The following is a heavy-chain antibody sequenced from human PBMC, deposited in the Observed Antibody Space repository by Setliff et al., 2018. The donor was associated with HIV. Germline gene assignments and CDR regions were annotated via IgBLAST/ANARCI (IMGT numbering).Heavy chain of an antibody. Sequence: SETLSLTCAVYGGSFSSYYWNWIRQSPGKGLEWIGEMNHSGNTNYNPSLKSRVTISMDMSKNQFSLNLASMTAADTAVYYCARGAGQWLRLVQGDSLAYFDFWGQGMLVTVSS. J-gene: IGHJ4*02. CDR3: ARGAGQWLRLVQGDSLAYFDF. CDR2: MNHSGNT. D-gene: IGHD6-19*01. CDR1: GGSFSSYY. V-gene: IGHV4-34*01.